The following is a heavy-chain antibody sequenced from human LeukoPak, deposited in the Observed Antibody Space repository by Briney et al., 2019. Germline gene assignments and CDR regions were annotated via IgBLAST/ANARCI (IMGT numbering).Heavy chain of an antibody. CDR1: GFSFSSYH. Sequence: RGGSLRLSCAASGFSFSSYHMNWVRQAPGKGLEWVSSISRISSYIYYADSVKGRFTISRDDAQNSLYLQMNSLRVEDTAVYYCARVLETDCSGGSCYSGLDYWGQGTLVTVSS. J-gene: IGHJ4*02. V-gene: IGHV3-21*01. D-gene: IGHD2-15*01. CDR3: ARVLETDCSGGSCYSGLDY. CDR2: ISRISSYI.